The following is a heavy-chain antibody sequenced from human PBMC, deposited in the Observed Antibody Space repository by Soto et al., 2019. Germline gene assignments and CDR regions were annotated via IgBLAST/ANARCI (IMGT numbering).Heavy chain of an antibody. V-gene: IGHV3-21*01. D-gene: IGHD3-9*01. CDR3: ARSERYFDWLFPPDY. J-gene: IGHJ4*02. CDR1: GFTFSSYS. Sequence: VQLVESGGGLVKPGGSLRLSCAASGFTFSSYSMNWVRQAPGKGLEWVSSISSSSSYIYYADSVKGRFTISRDNAKNSLYLQMNSLRAEDTAVYYCARSERYFDWLFPPDYWGQGTLVTVSS. CDR2: ISSSSSYI.